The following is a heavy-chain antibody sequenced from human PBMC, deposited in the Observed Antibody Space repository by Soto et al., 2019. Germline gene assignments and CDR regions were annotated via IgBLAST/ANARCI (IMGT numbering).Heavy chain of an antibody. D-gene: IGHD1-26*01. Sequence: GGSLILSCAASGFTFSSYSMHLVRPAPGKGLEYVSAISSNGGSTYYANSVKGRFTISRDNSKNTLYLQMGSLRAEDMAVYYCARPPPATEGYLDYRGQGTLVTVSS. CDR2: ISSNGGST. V-gene: IGHV3-64*01. J-gene: IGHJ4*02. CDR3: ARPPPATEGYLDY. CDR1: GFTFSSYS.